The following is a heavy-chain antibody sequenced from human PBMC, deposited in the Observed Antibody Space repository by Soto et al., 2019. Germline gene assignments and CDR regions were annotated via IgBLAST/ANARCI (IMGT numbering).Heavy chain of an antibody. CDR2: IYSGGST. CDR1: GFTVSSNY. Sequence: EVQLVETGGGLIQPGGSLRLSCAASGFTVSSNYMSWVRQAPGKGLEWVSVIYSGGSTYYADSVKGRFTISRDNSKNTLYLQMNSLRAEDTAVYYCARDLYYYDSSGYLDPWGQGTLVTVSS. V-gene: IGHV3-53*02. CDR3: ARDLYYYDSSGYLDP. D-gene: IGHD3-22*01. J-gene: IGHJ5*02.